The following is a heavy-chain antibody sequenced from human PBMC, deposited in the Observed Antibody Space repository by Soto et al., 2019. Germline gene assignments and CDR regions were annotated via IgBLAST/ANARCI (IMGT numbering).Heavy chain of an antibody. CDR3: ARDPGYSYGYN. CDR1: GYTFTSYA. J-gene: IGHJ4*02. CDR2: INAGNGNT. D-gene: IGHD5-18*01. Sequence: QVQLVQSGAEVKKPGASVKVSCKASGYTFTSYAMHWVRQAPGQRLEWMGWINAGNGNTKYSQKFQGRVTITRDTSASTAYMELSSLRSEATAVYYWARDPGYSYGYNWGQGTLVTVSS. V-gene: IGHV1-3*01.